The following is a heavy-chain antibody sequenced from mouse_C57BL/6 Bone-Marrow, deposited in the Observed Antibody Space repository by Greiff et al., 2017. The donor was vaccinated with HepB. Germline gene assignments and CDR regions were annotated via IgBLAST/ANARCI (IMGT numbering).Heavy chain of an antibody. CDR3: ARVVTTVVPNWYFDV. J-gene: IGHJ1*03. V-gene: IGHV1-26*01. D-gene: IGHD1-1*01. CDR2: INPNNGGT. Sequence: EVQLQQSGPELVKPGASVKISCKASGYKFTDYYMNWVKQSHGKSLEWIGDINPNNGGTSYNQKFKGKATLTVDKSSSTAYMELRSLTSEDSAVYYCARVVTTVVPNWYFDVWGTGTTVTVSS. CDR1: GYKFTDYY.